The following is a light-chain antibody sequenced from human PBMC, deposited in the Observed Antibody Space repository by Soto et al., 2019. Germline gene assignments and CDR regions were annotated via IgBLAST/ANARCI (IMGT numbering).Light chain of an antibody. CDR2: DAS. J-gene: IGKJ1*01. Sequence: EIVMTQSPATLSVSPGERATLSCRASQSINSGLAWYQQKPGQAPRLLIYDASTRATCIPARFSGSGSGTEFTLTISSLQSEDFAVYYCQQYNSWRAFGQGTKVEIK. CDR1: QSINSG. CDR3: QQYNSWRA. V-gene: IGKV3-15*01.